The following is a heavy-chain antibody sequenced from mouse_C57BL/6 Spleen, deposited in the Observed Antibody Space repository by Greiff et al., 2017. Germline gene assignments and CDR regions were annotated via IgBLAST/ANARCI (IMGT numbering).Heavy chain of an antibody. J-gene: IGHJ4*01. CDR1: GFTFSNYW. CDR3: TGSVDYGAMDY. D-gene: IGHD1-1*01. CDR2: IKLKSANYAT. Sequence: EVKVVESGGGLVQPGGSMKLSCVASGFTFSNYWMNWVRQSPEKGLEWVAQIKLKSANYATHYAESVKGRLTISRDASKSSVYLQLNNLRSEDTGIYYCTGSVDYGAMDYWGQVTSVTVYS. V-gene: IGHV6-3*01.